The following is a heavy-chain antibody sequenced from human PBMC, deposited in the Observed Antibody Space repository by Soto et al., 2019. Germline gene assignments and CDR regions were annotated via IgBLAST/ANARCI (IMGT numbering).Heavy chain of an antibody. D-gene: IGHD3-10*01. CDR3: ARENVVRGVIIKGYYYYGMDV. V-gene: IGHV4-4*02. J-gene: IGHJ6*02. CDR2: IYHSGST. CDR1: GGSISSSNW. Sequence: TLSLTCAVSGGSISSSNWWSWVRQPPGKGLEWIGEIYHSGSTNYNPSLKSRVTISVDKSKNQFSLKLSSVTAADTAVYYCARENVVRGVIIKGYYYYGMDVWGQGTTVTVSS.